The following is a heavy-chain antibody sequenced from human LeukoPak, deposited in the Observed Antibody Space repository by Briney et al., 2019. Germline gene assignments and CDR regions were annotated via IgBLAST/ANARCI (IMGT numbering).Heavy chain of an antibody. CDR1: GYTLTELS. D-gene: IGHD1-26*01. V-gene: IGHV1-24*01. CDR2: FDPEDGET. J-gene: IGHJ4*02. Sequence: ASVKVSCKVSGYTLTELSMHWVRQAPGKGLEWMGGFDPEDGETIYTQKFQGRVTMTEDTSTDTAYMELSSLRSEDTAVYYCATDGYSGSYYSYWGQGTLVAVSS. CDR3: ATDGYSGSYYSY.